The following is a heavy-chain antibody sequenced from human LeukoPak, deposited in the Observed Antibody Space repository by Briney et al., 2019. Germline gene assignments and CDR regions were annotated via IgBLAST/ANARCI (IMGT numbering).Heavy chain of an antibody. CDR3: ARPFRTYCGGDCYRTFDY. V-gene: IGHV3-21*01. CDR2: ISSYGDYI. J-gene: IGHJ4*02. D-gene: IGHD2-21*02. CDR1: GFTFSTSY. Sequence: TGGSLRLSCAASGFTFSTSYMSWVRQAPGKGLEWVSFISSYGDYIFYADSVKGRFTMSRDNADNSLYLQMNSLRAEDTAVYYCARPFRTYCGGDCYRTFDYWGQGTLVTVSS.